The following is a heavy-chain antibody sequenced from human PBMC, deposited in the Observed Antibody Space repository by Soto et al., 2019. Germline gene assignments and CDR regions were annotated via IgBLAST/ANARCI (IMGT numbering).Heavy chain of an antibody. V-gene: IGHV3-11*01. CDR3: ARVVIKGHRQQSAAHPFFSFDP. CDR2: ISSSGSTI. CDR1: GFTFSDYY. J-gene: IGHJ5*02. Sequence: GGSLRLSCAASGFTFSDYYMSWIRQAPGKGLEWVSYISSSGSTIYYADSVKGRFTISRDNAKNSLYLQMNSLRAEDTAVYYCARVVIKGHRQQSAAHPFFSFDPWGQGTLVTVSS. D-gene: IGHD6-13*01.